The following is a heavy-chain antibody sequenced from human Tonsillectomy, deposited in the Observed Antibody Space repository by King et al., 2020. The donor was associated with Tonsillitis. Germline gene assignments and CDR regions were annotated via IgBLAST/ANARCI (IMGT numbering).Heavy chain of an antibody. V-gene: IGHV3-21*01. CDR1: GFTFSSYS. D-gene: IGHD3-3*01. Sequence: VQLVESGGGLVKPGGSLRLSCAASGFTFSSYSMNWVRQAPGKGLEWVSSISSSSSYIYYADSVKGRFTISRDNAKNSLYLQMNSLRAEDTAVYYCAGGNYYNFWSGYMDVWGQGTTVTVSS. J-gene: IGHJ6*03. CDR2: ISSSSSYI. CDR3: AGGNYYNFWSGYMDV.